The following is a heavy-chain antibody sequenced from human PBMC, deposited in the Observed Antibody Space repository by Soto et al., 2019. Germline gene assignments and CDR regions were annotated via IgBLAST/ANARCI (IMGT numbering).Heavy chain of an antibody. CDR2: ISWNSGSI. D-gene: IGHD2-15*01. J-gene: IGHJ4*02. Sequence: GGSLGLSCAASGFTFHDYGMHWVRQVPGKGLEWVSGISWNSGSIAYADSVKGRFTISRDNAKNSLYLQMNSLRAEDTALYYCAKAPCSGGSCYMVYWGQGTLVTVSS. CDR1: GFTFHDYG. CDR3: AKAPCSGGSCYMVY. V-gene: IGHV3-9*01.